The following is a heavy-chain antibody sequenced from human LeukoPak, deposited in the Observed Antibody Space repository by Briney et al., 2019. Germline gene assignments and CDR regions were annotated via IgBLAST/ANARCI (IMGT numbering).Heavy chain of an antibody. CDR1: GFTFSSYA. V-gene: IGHV3-23*01. D-gene: IGHD6-13*01. J-gene: IGHJ4*02. CDR3: VWLSIAAAGHDY. CDR2: ISGSGGST. Sequence: PGGSLRLSCAASGFTFSSYAMSRVRQAPGKGLEWVSAISGSGGSTYYADSVKGRFTISRDNSKNTLYLQMNSLRAEDTAVYYCVWLSIAAAGHDYWGQGTLVTVSS.